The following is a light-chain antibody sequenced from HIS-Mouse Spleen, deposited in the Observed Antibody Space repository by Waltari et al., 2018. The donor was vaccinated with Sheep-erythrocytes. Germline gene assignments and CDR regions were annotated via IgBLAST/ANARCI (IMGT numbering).Light chain of an antibody. Sequence: QSALTQPAPVSGSPGQSITLSCTGTSSDLGSYNLVSWYQQHPGKAPKLMIYEGSKRPSGVSNRFSGSKSGNTASLTISGLQAEDEADYYCCSYAGSSTPWVFGGGTKLTVL. V-gene: IGLV2-23*01. CDR1: SSDLGSYNL. J-gene: IGLJ3*02. CDR3: CSYAGSSTPWV. CDR2: EGS.